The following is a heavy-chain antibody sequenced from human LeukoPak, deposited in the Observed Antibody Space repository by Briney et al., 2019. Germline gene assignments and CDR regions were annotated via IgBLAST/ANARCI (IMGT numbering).Heavy chain of an antibody. CDR2: IKEDGTET. D-gene: IGHD5-24*01. CDR3: AKEGRSLQTY. J-gene: IGHJ4*02. Sequence: GGSLRLSCAASEFMFSSNWMSWVRLAPGKGLEWVANIKEDGTETYYVDSVKGRFTISRDNAKNSLYLQMNSLRVEDTAVYYCAKEGRSLQTYWGQGTLVTVSS. CDR1: EFMFSSNW. V-gene: IGHV3-7*03.